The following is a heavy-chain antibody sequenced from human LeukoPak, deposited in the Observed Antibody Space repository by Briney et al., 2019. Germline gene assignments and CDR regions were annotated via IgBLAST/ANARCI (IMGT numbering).Heavy chain of an antibody. CDR1: GYTFTSYY. D-gene: IGHD6-13*01. V-gene: IGHV1-46*01. J-gene: IGHJ4*02. CDR2: INPSGGST. CDR3: AKGYSSSWARGYFDY. Sequence: GASVKVSCKASGYTFTSYYMHWVRQAPGQGLEWMGIINPSGGSTSYAQKFQGRVTMTRDTSTSTVYMELSSLRSEDTAVYYCAKGYSSSWARGYFDYWGQGTLVTVSS.